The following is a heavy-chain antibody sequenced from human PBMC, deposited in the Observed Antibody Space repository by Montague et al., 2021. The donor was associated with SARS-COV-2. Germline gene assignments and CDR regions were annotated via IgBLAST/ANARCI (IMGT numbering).Heavy chain of an antibody. D-gene: IGHD3-16*01. CDR2: MSNSGTT. J-gene: IGHJ4*02. CDR3: ARWISGSGGHYFNY. V-gene: IGHV4-59*01. CDR1: GDSITSYY. Sequence: SETLSLTCTVSGDSITSYYWSWIRQPPGKGLEWIGYMSNSGTTYYNPSLKSRVTISVDTSKNQFSLNVNSVTTADTAVYYCARWISGSGGHYFNYWGQGTMVTVSS.